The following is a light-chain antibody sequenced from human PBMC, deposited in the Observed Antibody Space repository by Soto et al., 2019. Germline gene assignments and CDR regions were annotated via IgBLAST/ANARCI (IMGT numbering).Light chain of an antibody. CDR1: SSDVGGYNY. CDR2: EVS. Sequence: QSVLTQPASGSGSPGQSITSACTGTSSDVGGYNYVSWYQQQSGKAPKLMIHEVSNRPSGVSNRFSGSKSGNTASLTISGLQAEDEAAYYCSSYTSSRAYVFGIGTKVTVL. J-gene: IGLJ1*01. CDR3: SSYTSSRAYV. V-gene: IGLV2-14*01.